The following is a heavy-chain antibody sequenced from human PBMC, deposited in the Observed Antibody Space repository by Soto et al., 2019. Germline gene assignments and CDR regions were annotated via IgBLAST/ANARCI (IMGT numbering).Heavy chain of an antibody. CDR1: GGTFSSYA. V-gene: IGHV1-69*13. CDR3: ARDLSGYNYGMDV. J-gene: IGHJ6*02. Sequence: PVKVSCKASGGTFSSYAISWVRQAPGQGLEWMGGIIPIFGTANYAQKFQGRVTITADESTSTAYMELSSLRSEDTAVYYCARDLSGYNYGMDVWGQGTTVTVSS. CDR2: IIPIFGTA. D-gene: IGHD1-26*01.